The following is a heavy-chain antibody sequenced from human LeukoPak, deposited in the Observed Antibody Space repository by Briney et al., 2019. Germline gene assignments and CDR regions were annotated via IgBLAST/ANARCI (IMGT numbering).Heavy chain of an antibody. CDR2: IKSDGTTT. J-gene: IGHJ5*02. CDR3: ARDRINIAGRNENWFDP. D-gene: IGHD6-6*01. Sequence: GGSLRLSCAASGFSFSGYWMHWVRQAPGKGLVWVSRIKSDGTTTSYADSVKGRFTISRDNAKNTLYLQMNSLRAEDTAVYYCARDRINIAGRNENWFDPWGQGTLVTVSS. V-gene: IGHV3-74*01. CDR1: GFSFSGYW.